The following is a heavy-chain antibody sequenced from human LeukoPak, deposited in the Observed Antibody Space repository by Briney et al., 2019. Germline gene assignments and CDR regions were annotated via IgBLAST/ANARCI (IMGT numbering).Heavy chain of an antibody. CDR1: GFTFSSYA. V-gene: IGHV3-23*01. CDR3: AKDLDWNCVGYYGMDV. Sequence: PGGSLRLSCAASGFTFSSYAMSWVRQAPGKGLEWVSAISGSGGSTYYADSVKGRFTISRDNSKNTLYLQMNSLRAEDTAVYYCAKDLDWNCVGYYGMDVWGQGTTVTVSS. J-gene: IGHJ6*02. D-gene: IGHD1-7*01. CDR2: ISGSGGST.